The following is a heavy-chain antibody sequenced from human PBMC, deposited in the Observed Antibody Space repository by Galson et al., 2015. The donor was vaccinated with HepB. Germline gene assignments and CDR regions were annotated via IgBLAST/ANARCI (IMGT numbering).Heavy chain of an antibody. V-gene: IGHV1-18*01. CDR3: GRGYSGYDLKFDI. D-gene: IGHD5-12*01. CDR1: GYTLTTYA. Sequence: SVKVSCKASGYTLTTYAISWVRQAPGRGLEWMGWISAYNGNTNYAQKLQGRVTMTTDTSTSTVYMELSSLRSEDTAVYYCGRGYSGYDLKFDIWGQGTMVTVSS. J-gene: IGHJ3*02. CDR2: ISAYNGNT.